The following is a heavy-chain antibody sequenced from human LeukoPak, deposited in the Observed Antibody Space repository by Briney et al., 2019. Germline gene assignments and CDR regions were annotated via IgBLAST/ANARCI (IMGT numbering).Heavy chain of an antibody. D-gene: IGHD3-22*01. CDR3: ARKGPYDSSGYYYYYYMDV. Sequence: SETLSLTCTVSGGSISSYYWSWIRQPPGKGLEWIGYIYYSGSTNYNPSLKSRVTISVDTSKNQFSLKLSSVTAADTAVYYCARKGPYDSSGYYYYYYMDVWGKGTTVTISS. V-gene: IGHV4-59*01. CDR2: IYYSGST. J-gene: IGHJ6*03. CDR1: GGSISSYY.